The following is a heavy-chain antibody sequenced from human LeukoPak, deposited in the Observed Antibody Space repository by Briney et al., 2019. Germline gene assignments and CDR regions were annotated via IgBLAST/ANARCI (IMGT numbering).Heavy chain of an antibody. D-gene: IGHD3-22*01. Sequence: PSETLSLTCNVSGGSIRSYYWSWIRQPPGKGLEWIGFISYSGYTNYNPSLKSRVAISVDTSKNQFSLKLSSVTAADTAVYHCAREVPDSIGYYFDYWGQGTLVTVSS. CDR3: AREVPDSIGYYFDY. CDR2: ISYSGYT. V-gene: IGHV4-59*01. CDR1: GGSIRSYY. J-gene: IGHJ4*02.